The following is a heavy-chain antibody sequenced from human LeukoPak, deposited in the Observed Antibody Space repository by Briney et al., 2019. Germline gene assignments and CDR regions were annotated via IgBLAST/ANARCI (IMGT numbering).Heavy chain of an antibody. CDR2: ISSSGSTI. CDR3: AKEIHPYSSGWYEERDYTGLGY. V-gene: IGHV3-11*01. CDR1: GFTFSDYY. Sequence: PGGSLRLSCAASGFTFSDYYMSWIRQAPGKGLEWVSYISSSGSTIYYADSVKGRFTISRDNAKNSLYPQMNSLRAEDTALYYCAKEIHPYSSGWYEERDYTGLGYWGQGTLVTVSS. J-gene: IGHJ4*02. D-gene: IGHD6-19*01.